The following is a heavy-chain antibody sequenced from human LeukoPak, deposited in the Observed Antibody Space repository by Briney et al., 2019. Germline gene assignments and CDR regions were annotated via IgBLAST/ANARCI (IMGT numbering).Heavy chain of an antibody. CDR2: IYPGDSDT. CDR1: GYTFSSYW. D-gene: IGHD2-2*01. V-gene: IGHV5-51*01. Sequence: GESLKISCKGSGYTFSSYWIAWVRQMPGKGLEWTGIIYPGDSDTRCSPSFEGQVTISADKTISTAYLQWNSLKASDTATYYCARYSPDVVVAPSAQFDYWGQGTLVTVSS. CDR3: ARYSPDVVVAPSAQFDY. J-gene: IGHJ4*02.